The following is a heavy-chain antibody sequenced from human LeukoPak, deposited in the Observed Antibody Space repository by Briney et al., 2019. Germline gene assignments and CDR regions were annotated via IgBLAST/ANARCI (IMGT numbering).Heavy chain of an antibody. CDR3: ARGSYRYSGSYSRPRGGFFDY. CDR1: GFTFSSYA. V-gene: IGHV4-38-2*01. Sequence: GSLRLTCAASGFTFSSYAMTWVRQPPGKGLEWIGSIYYSGSTYYNPSLKSRVTISVDTSKNQFSLKLSSVTAADTAVYYCARGSYRYSGSYSRPRGGFFDYWGQGTLVTVSS. J-gene: IGHJ4*02. CDR2: IYYSGST. D-gene: IGHD1-26*01.